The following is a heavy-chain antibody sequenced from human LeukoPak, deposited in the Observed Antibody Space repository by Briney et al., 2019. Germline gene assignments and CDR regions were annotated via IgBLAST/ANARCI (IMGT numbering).Heavy chain of an antibody. J-gene: IGHJ5*02. D-gene: IGHD3-10*01. V-gene: IGHV3-7*01. CDR2: INHDGSEK. CDR3: ARDSYQDYYGRFDP. Sequence: GGSLRLSCAASGFSFRNFWMIWVRQAPGKGLEWVANINHDGSEKYYVDSVKGRFTISRDNSENTLYLQMNGLTAEDTAMYYCARDSYQDYYGRFDPWGQGTLVIVSS. CDR1: GFSFRNFW.